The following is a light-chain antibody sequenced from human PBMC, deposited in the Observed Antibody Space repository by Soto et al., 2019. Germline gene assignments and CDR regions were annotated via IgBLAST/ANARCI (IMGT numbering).Light chain of an antibody. CDR3: QQYGSSPR. CDR2: GAS. Sequence: ESVLTQSPGTLSLSPGERATLSCRASQRVSSSYLAWYQQKPGQAPRLLIYGASSRATGIPARFSGSGSGTDFTLTISRLEPEDFAVYYCQQYGSSPRFGQGTRLEIK. J-gene: IGKJ5*01. CDR1: QRVSSSY. V-gene: IGKV3-20*01.